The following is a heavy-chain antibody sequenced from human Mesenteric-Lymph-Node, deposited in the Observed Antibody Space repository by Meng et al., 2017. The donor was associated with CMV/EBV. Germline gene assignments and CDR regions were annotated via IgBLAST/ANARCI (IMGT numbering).Heavy chain of an antibody. Sequence: GESLKISCAASGFTFSSYEMNWVRQAPGKGLEWVSSISSGSTSIYYADSVKGRFTISRDNAKNSLYLLMDSLRAEDTAVYYCASPMLYCSSTSCSTSDYWGQGTLVTVSS. CDR2: ISSGSTSI. D-gene: IGHD2-2*01. CDR1: GFTFSSYE. J-gene: IGHJ4*02. V-gene: IGHV3-21*01. CDR3: ASPMLYCSSTSCSTSDY.